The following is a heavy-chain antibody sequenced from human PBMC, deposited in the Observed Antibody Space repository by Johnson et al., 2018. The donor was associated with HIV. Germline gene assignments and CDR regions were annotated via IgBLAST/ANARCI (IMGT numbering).Heavy chain of an antibody. CDR1: GFIFSNYW. D-gene: IGHD2-21*02. Sequence: VQLVESGGGLVQPGGSLRLSCAVSGFIFSNYWMEWVRQAPGKGLVWVSRIKSDGSSISYADSVKGRFTISRDNAKNTLYLEMKSLRVDDTAVYYCVRDDYALHIWGQGTMVTVSS. V-gene: IGHV3-74*01. J-gene: IGHJ3*02. CDR3: VRDDYALHI. CDR2: IKSDGSSI.